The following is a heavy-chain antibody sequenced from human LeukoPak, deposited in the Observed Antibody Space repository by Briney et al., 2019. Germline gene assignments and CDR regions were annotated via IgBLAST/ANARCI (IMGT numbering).Heavy chain of an antibody. CDR1: GFTFSNAW. CDR2: IKSKTDGGTT. CDR3: TTTPIHVDTAMAPTLYYYYYMDV. Sequence: GGSLRLSCAASGFTFSNAWMSWVRQAPGKGLEWVGRIKSKTDGGTTDYAAPVKGRFTISRDDSKNTLYLQMNSLKTEDTAVYYCTTTPIHVDTAMAPTLYYYYYMDVWGKGTTVTVSS. J-gene: IGHJ6*03. D-gene: IGHD5-18*01. V-gene: IGHV3-15*01.